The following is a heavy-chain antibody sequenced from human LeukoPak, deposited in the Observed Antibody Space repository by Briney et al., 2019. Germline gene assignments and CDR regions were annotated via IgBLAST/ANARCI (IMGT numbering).Heavy chain of an antibody. CDR3: ARDVGFFDIDY. V-gene: IGHV4-39*07. CDR1: GGSISSTVSY. J-gene: IGHJ4*02. CDR2: IHYSGST. D-gene: IGHD3-9*01. Sequence: SETLSLTCIVSGGSISSTVSYWGWVRQPPGKGPEWIGSIHYSGSTYYIPSLKSRITISLDMSKNQYSLKLTSVTAADTAVYYCARDVGFFDIDYWGQGILVTVSS.